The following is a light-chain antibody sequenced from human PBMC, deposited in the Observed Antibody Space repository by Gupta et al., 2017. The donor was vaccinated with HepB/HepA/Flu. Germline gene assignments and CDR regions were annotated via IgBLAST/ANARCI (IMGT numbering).Light chain of an antibody. CDR1: QGISNY. J-gene: IGKJ1*01. Sequence: DIQMTQSPSSLSASVGDRVTITCLASQGISNYLAWYQQKPGKVPKLLIYAASTLQSGVPSRFSGSGSGTHFTLTISSLQPEDVATYYCLKDNSAPPTFGQGTKVEIK. V-gene: IGKV1-27*01. CDR2: AAS. CDR3: LKDNSAPPT.